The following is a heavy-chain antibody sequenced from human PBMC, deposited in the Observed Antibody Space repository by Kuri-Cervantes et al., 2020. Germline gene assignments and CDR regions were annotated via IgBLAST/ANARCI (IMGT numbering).Heavy chain of an antibody. CDR3: ARETDYGDYVNFDY. V-gene: IGHV1-46*01. J-gene: IGHJ4*02. CDR2: ISPHGQTP. Sequence: ASVKVSCKASGYNLLNNYINWLRQAPGQGLEWMGVISPHGQTPSKVQKFQGRVTMTSDTSTSTVYMELRNLRSDDTAVYYCARETDYGDYVNFDYWGQGTLVTVSS. CDR1: GYNLLNNY. D-gene: IGHD4-17*01.